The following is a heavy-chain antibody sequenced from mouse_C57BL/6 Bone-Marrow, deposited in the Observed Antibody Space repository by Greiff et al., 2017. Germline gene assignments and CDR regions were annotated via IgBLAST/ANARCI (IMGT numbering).Heavy chain of an antibody. Sequence: EVQLQESGAELVRPGASVKLSCTASGFNIKDDYMHWVKQRPEQGLEWIGWIDPENGDTEYASKFQGKATITADTSSNTAYLQLSSLTSADTAVYYCTTGTVEADWYFDVWGTGTTVTVSS. CDR2: IDPENGDT. J-gene: IGHJ1*03. CDR1: GFNIKDDY. V-gene: IGHV14-4*01. CDR3: TTGTVEADWYFDV. D-gene: IGHD1-1*01.